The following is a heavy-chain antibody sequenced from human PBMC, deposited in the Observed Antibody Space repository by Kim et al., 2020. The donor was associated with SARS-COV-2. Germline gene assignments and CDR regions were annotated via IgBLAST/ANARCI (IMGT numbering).Heavy chain of an antibody. J-gene: IGHJ4*02. CDR3: AKDGSWGGFDS. Sequence: GGSLRLSCAASGFTFSSCAMSWVRQAPGKGLEWVSAIGTTGAVTFYADSVKGRFIISRDNSKSTLYLQMSSLRADDTAGYFFAKDGSWGGFDSWGPGTL. V-gene: IGHV3-23*01. CDR2: IGTTGAVT. CDR1: GFTFSSCA. D-gene: IGHD3-16*01.